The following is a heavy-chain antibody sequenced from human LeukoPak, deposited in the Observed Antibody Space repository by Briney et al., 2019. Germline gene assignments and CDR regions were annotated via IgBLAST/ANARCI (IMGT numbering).Heavy chain of an antibody. V-gene: IGHV4-30-4*01. J-gene: IGHJ4*02. CDR3: ASQIFGVVIIAH. D-gene: IGHD3-3*01. CDR1: GGSISSGDYY. CDR2: IYYSGST. Sequence: SETLSLTCTVSGGSISSGDYYWSWIRQPPGKGLEWIGCIYYSGSTYYNPSLKSRVSISVDTSKNQFSLKLSSVTAADTAVYYCASQIFGVVIIAHWGQGTLVTVSS.